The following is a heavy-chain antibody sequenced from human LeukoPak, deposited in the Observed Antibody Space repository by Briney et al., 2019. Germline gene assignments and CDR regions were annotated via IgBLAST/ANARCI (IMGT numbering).Heavy chain of an antibody. CDR2: ISYDGSNK. V-gene: IGHV3-30*18. CDR3: AKWGSSWYYDY. Sequence: PGRSLRLSWAATGFTFSSYGMHLVRQAPGKGLELVAVISYDGSNKYYADSVKVRFTISRDNSKNTLYLQMNSLRAEDTAVYYCAKWGSSWYYDYWGQGTLVTVSS. CDR1: GFTFSSYG. D-gene: IGHD6-13*01. J-gene: IGHJ4*02.